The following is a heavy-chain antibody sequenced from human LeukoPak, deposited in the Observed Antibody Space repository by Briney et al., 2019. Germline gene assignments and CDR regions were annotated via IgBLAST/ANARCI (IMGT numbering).Heavy chain of an antibody. CDR2: MNPNSGNT. V-gene: IGHV1-8*01. CDR3: ARVRAVVVPAAMGRAPLGRYNWFDP. J-gene: IGHJ5*02. D-gene: IGHD2-2*01. CDR1: GYTFTSYD. Sequence: ASVKVSCKASGYTFTSYDINWVRQAAGQGLEWMGWMNPNSGNTGYAQKFQGRVTMTRNTSISTAYMELSSLRSEDTAVYYCARVRAVVVPAAMGRAPLGRYNWFDPWGQGTLVTVSS.